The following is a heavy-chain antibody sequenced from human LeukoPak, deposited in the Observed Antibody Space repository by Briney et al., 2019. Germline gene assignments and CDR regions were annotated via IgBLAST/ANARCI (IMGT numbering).Heavy chain of an antibody. J-gene: IGHJ4*02. Sequence: GGSLRLSCAASGFTFSSYAMNWVRQVPGKGLEWVSVIGRSGGDTYYADSVKGRFTISRDNSVDTLYLQMNSLRAEDTAVYYCAKVEYSSSWYVFDYWGQGTLVTVSS. CDR2: IGRSGGDT. D-gene: IGHD6-13*01. CDR3: AKVEYSSSWYVFDY. CDR1: GFTFSSYA. V-gene: IGHV3-23*01.